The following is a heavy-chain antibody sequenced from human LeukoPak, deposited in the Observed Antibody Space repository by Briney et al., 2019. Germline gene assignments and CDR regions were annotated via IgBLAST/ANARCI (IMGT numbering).Heavy chain of an antibody. D-gene: IGHD3-9*01. V-gene: IGHV4-39*01. CDR2: IYYSGTT. Sequence: SETLSLTCIVSTVSISSKSYYWGWLRQSPGRGREWFGSIYYSGTTYYNPSLKSRVTISVDTSKNQFSLDLTSVTAADTAVYYCATSGDILTGYQKVTLAYWGQGTLVSVSS. CDR3: ATSGDILTGYQKVTLAY. CDR1: TVSISSKSYY. J-gene: IGHJ4*02.